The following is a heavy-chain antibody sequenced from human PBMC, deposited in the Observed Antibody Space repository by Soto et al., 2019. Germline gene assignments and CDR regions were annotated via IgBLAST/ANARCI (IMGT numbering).Heavy chain of an antibody. Sequence: ASVKVSCKASGYTFTSYGISWVRQAPGQGLEWMGWISAYNGNTNYAQKLQGRVTMTTDTSTSTAYMELRSLRSDDTAVYYCARALRGGIAVAGIDYWSQGTLVTVSS. D-gene: IGHD6-19*01. J-gene: IGHJ4*02. CDR1: GYTFTSYG. V-gene: IGHV1-18*01. CDR2: ISAYNGNT. CDR3: ARALRGGIAVAGIDY.